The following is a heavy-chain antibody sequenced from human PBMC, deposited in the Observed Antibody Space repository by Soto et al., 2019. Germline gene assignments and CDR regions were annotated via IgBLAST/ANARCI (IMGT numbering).Heavy chain of an antibody. CDR2: IYPGTSET. CDR1: GYNFVTQW. Sequence: GESLKISCQGTGYNFVTQWIGWVRQVPGEGLEWMGIIYPGTSETLYSPAFQGLVTISVDKSISTTYLQWTTLKVSDTAMYYCARDGGPGYDFWSGYYLNWFDPWGQGTLVTVSS. J-gene: IGHJ5*02. CDR3: ARDGGPGYDFWSGYYLNWFDP. D-gene: IGHD3-3*01. V-gene: IGHV5-51*01.